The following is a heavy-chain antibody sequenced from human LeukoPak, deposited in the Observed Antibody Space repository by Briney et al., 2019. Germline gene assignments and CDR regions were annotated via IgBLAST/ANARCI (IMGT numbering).Heavy chain of an antibody. CDR1: GGSISSYY. CDR2: IYYSGST. J-gene: IGHJ4*02. Sequence: SETLSLTCTVSGGSISSYYWSWIRQPPGKGLGWLGFIYYSGSTNYNPSLKSRVTISVDTSKNQFSLKLSSVTAADTAVYYCARQYSSSSYFDYWGQGTLVTVSS. CDR3: ARQYSSSSYFDY. V-gene: IGHV4-59*01. D-gene: IGHD6-6*01.